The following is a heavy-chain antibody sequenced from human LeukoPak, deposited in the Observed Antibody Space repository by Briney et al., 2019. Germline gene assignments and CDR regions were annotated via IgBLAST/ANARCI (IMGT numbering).Heavy chain of an antibody. D-gene: IGHD6-13*01. CDR2: ISAYNGNT. Sequence: GASVKVSCKASGYTFTSYGISWVRQAPGQGLEWMGWISAYNGNTNYAQKLQGRVTMTTDTSTSTAYMELRSVRSDDTAVYYCARDLDTGYSSSWYSPWGQGTLVTVSS. V-gene: IGHV1-18*01. CDR1: GYTFTSYG. CDR3: ARDLDTGYSSSWYSP. J-gene: IGHJ5*02.